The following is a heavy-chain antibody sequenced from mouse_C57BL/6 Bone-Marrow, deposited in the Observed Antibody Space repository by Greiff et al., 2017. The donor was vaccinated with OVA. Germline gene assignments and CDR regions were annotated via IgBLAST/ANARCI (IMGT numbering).Heavy chain of an antibody. CDR1: GYAFSSYW. CDR3: ARGGQLRLRRAWFAY. CDR2: IYPGDGDT. V-gene: IGHV1-80*01. J-gene: IGHJ3*01. D-gene: IGHD3-2*02. Sequence: VQLQQSGAELVKPGASVKISCKASGYAFSSYWMNWVKQRPGKGLEWIGQIYPGDGDTNYNGKFKGKATLTADKSSSTAYMQLSSLTSEDSAVYFCARGGQLRLRRAWFAYWGQGTLVTVSA.